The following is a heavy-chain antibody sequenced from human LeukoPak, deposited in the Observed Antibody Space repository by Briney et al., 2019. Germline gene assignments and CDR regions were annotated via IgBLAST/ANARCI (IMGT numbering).Heavy chain of an antibody. CDR1: GFTFSVSW. CDR3: ATDYSNFYGMDV. J-gene: IGHJ6*02. Sequence: GSLRLSCAASGFTFSVSWMTWIRQPPGKGLEWIGYIQNSARTNYNPSLESRVTISVDSSKDQFSLRLSSVTAADTAVYYCATDYSNFYGMDVWGQGTTVTVSS. D-gene: IGHD4-11*01. CDR2: IQNSART. V-gene: IGHV4-59*01.